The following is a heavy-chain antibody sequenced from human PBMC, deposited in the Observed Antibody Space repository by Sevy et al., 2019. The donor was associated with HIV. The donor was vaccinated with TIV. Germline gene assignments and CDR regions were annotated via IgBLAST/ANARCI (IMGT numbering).Heavy chain of an antibody. Sequence: GGSLRLSCAASGFTFDDYGMSWVRQAPGKGLEWVSGINWNGGSTGYADSVKGRFTISRDNATISLYLQMNSLRAEDTAVYYCARALNHGTIVRGVIITIGYAFDIWGQGTMVTVSS. J-gene: IGHJ3*02. CDR2: INWNGGST. CDR3: ARALNHGTIVRGVIITIGYAFDI. CDR1: GFTFDDYG. V-gene: IGHV3-20*04. D-gene: IGHD3-10*01.